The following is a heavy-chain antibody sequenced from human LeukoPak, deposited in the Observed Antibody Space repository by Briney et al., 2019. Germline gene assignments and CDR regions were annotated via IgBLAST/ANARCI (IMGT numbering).Heavy chain of an antibody. CDR3: ARHLKGGYKAFDY. CDR2: INDGGGS. V-gene: IGHV4-34*01. J-gene: IGHJ4*02. CDR1: GWSFSGYY. D-gene: IGHD3-22*01. Sequence: PSETLSLTCGVYGWSFSGYYGSWIRQPPGKGLEWFGEINDGGGSNYKSSLKGGVTTSEDTSKNQFSLKLSSVTAADTAVYYCARHLKGGYKAFDYWGQGTLVTVSS.